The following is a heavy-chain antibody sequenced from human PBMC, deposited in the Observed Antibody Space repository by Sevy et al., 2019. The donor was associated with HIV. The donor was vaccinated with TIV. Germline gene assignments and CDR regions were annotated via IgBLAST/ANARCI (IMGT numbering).Heavy chain of an antibody. V-gene: IGHV3-49*04. Sequence: GGSLRLSCTGSGFAFSDYALSWVRQAPGKGLEWVGFIRNKEYNGTTEYAASVKGRFFISRDDSKSVAYLDMNSLKTADKGFYYCTRSVTTIYWGRGTLVTVSS. CDR1: GFAFSDYA. J-gene: IGHJ4*02. D-gene: IGHD4-4*01. CDR3: TRSVTTIY. CDR2: IRNKEYNGTT.